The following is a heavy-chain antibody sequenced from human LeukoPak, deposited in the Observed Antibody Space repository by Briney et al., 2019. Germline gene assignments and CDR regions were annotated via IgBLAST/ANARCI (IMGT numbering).Heavy chain of an antibody. D-gene: IGHD3-22*01. CDR1: GFTFSSFA. J-gene: IGHJ4*02. CDR2: MSDSGVSS. CDR3: ARVGDSSGYSSYYFDY. V-gene: IGHV3-23*01. Sequence: GGSLRLSCAASGFTFSSFAMSWVRQAPGKGLEWVSGMSDSGVSSYYADSVKGRFTISRDNSKNTLYLQMNSLRAEDTAVYYCARVGDSSGYSSYYFDYWGQGTLVTVSS.